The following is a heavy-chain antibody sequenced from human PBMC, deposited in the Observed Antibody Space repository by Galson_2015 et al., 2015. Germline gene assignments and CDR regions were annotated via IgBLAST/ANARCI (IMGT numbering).Heavy chain of an antibody. Sequence: ETLSLTCTVSGGSISTYSWSWVRQPPGQGLDFIGYIYYTGSTNYNPSLKSRVIISVDTSKNQFSLNLSSVTAADTAVYYCARRKPARLAPFDSWGQGTLVTVSS. D-gene: IGHD2-2*01. CDR3: ARRKPARLAPFDS. CDR2: IYYTGST. CDR1: GGSISTYS. V-gene: IGHV4-59*08. J-gene: IGHJ4*02.